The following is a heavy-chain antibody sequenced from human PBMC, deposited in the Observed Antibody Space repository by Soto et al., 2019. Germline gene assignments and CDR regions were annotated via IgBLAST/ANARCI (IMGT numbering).Heavy chain of an antibody. V-gene: IGHV3-30-3*01. CDR3: ARDGQQLAYYYYGMDV. CDR1: GFTFSSYA. D-gene: IGHD6-13*01. Sequence: QVQLVESGGGVVQPGRSLRLSCAASGFTFSSYAMHWVRQAPGKGLEWVAVISYDGSKKYYADSVKGRFTISRDNSKNTLYLQMTGLRAEDTAVYYCARDGQQLAYYYYGMDVWGQGTTVTVSS. J-gene: IGHJ6*02. CDR2: ISYDGSKK.